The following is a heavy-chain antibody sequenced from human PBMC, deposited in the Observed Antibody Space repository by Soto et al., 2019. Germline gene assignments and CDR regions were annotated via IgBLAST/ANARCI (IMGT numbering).Heavy chain of an antibody. CDR1: GFSFSSYF. D-gene: IGHD2-15*01. J-gene: IGHJ4*02. CDR3: AKPQVAAARLPYYFDY. CDR2: IGGSGTST. Sequence: PGGSLRLSSATSGFSFSSYFMSWVRQAPGEGLEWVSGIGGSGTSTYYADSVKGRLTISRDNSKNTLYLQMDSLRAEDTAVYYCAKPQVAAARLPYYFDYWGQGTLVTVSS. V-gene: IGHV3-23*01.